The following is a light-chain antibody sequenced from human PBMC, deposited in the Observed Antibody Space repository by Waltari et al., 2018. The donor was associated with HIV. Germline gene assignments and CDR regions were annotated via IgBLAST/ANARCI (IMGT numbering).Light chain of an antibody. V-gene: IGLV7-46*01. CDR1: TRAVTSGHY. CDR2: DTS. J-gene: IGLJ3*02. CDR3: FLSYSGARV. Sequence: QAVVTQEPSLTVSPGGTVTLTCGSSTRAVTSGHYPYWLQQKPGQAPSTLIYDTSNKHSGAHVRCSGSRLGVKADLTPAGAQPEDEAEYYCFLSYSGARVFGGRTKLAVL.